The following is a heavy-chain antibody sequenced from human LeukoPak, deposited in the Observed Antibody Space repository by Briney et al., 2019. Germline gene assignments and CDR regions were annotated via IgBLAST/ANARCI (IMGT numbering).Heavy chain of an antibody. V-gene: IGHV4-39*07. J-gene: IGHJ6*03. CDR2: IYYSGST. D-gene: IGHD3-22*01. Sequence: SETLSLTCTVSGGSISSSSYYWAWIRQPPGKGLEWIGSIYYSGSTYYNPSLKSRVTISVDTSKNQFSLKLSSVTAADTAVYYCGRGYYDSSGYSFYYYYMDVWGKETTVTISS. CDR1: GGSISSSSYY. CDR3: GRGYYDSSGYSFYYYYMDV.